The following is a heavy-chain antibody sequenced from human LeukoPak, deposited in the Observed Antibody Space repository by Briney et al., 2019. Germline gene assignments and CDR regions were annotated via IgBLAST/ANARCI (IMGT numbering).Heavy chain of an antibody. CDR3: ARVQRPLDGADY. Sequence: SETLSLTCTVSGGSISSYYWSWIRQPPGKGLEWVGYIYYSGSTYYNPSLKSRVTISVDTSKNLFSLKLSSVTAADTAVYYCARVQRPLDGADYWGQGTLVTVSS. D-gene: IGHD1-1*01. J-gene: IGHJ4*02. V-gene: IGHV4-59*01. CDR1: GGSISSYY. CDR2: IYYSGST.